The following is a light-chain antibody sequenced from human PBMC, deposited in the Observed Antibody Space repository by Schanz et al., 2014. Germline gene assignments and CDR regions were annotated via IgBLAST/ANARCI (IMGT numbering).Light chain of an antibody. Sequence: QAVVTQEPSLTVSPGGTVTLTCGSSTGAVTSTHYPFWFQQKPGQAPETLIYDTSNKHSWTPARFSGSLLGGKAALTLSGAQPEDEAVYYCLLSFSGPRVFGTGTKLTVL. J-gene: IGLJ1*01. CDR2: DTS. V-gene: IGLV7-46*01. CDR3: LLSFSGPRV. CDR1: TGAVTSTHY.